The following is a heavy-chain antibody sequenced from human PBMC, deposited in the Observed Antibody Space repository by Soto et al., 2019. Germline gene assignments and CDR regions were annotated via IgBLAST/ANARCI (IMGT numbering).Heavy chain of an antibody. J-gene: IGHJ6*03. Sequence: GSLRLSCAASGFTLSSYSMNWVRQAPGKGLEWVSYISSSSSTIYYADSVKGRFTISRDNAKNSLYLQMNSLRAEDTAVYYCARSYGSGSYYTRDYYYYMDVWGKGTTVTVSS. V-gene: IGHV3-48*01. CDR1: GFTLSSYS. D-gene: IGHD3-10*01. CDR2: ISSSSSTI. CDR3: ARSYGSGSYYTRDYYYYMDV.